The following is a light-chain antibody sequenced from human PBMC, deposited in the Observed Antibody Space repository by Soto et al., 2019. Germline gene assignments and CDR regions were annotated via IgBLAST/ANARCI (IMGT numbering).Light chain of an antibody. V-gene: IGLV2-14*03. CDR1: SSDIGAFNF. CDR3: SSFTSASTRI. J-gene: IGLJ1*01. CDR2: GVT. Sequence: QSALTQPASVSGSPGQSISIPCTGTSSDIGAFNFVSWYQQHPGKAPKVFIYGVTNRPSGVDYRFSGSKSGNTASLIIPGLRPEDEADYYCSSFTSASTRIFGTGTKLTGL.